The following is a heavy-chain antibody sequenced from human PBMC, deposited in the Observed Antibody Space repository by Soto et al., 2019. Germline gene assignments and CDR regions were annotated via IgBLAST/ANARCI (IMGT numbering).Heavy chain of an antibody. D-gene: IGHD5-12*01. Sequence: GGSLRLSCAASGFTFSSYWMTWVRQAPGKGLEWVANIKEDGSEKYYVYSVKGRFTISRDNAKNSVYLQMNSLRAEDTAVYYCADSGSYTDVWGKGTTVTVSS. CDR2: IKEDGSEK. CDR3: ADSGSYTDV. CDR1: GFTFSSYW. V-gene: IGHV3-7*01. J-gene: IGHJ6*03.